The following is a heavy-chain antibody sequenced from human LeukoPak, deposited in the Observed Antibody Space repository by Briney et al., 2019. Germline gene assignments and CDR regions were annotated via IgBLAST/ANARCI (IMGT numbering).Heavy chain of an antibody. J-gene: IGHJ5*02. CDR1: GGSFSGYY. CDR3: ARVIKCSGGSCYSSDETNNWFDP. Sequence: SETLSLTCAVYGGSFSGYYWSWIRQPPGKGLEWIGEINHSGSTNYNPSLKSRVTISVDTSKNQFSLKLSSVTAADTAVYYCARVIKCSGGSCYSSDETNNWFDPWGQGTLVTVSS. CDR2: INHSGST. D-gene: IGHD2-15*01. V-gene: IGHV4-34*01.